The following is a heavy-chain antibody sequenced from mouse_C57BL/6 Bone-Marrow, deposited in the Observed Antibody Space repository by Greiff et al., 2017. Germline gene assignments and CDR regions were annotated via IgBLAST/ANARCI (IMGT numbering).Heavy chain of an antibody. CDR2: IYPRSGNT. CDR1: GYTFTSYG. V-gene: IGHV1-81*01. J-gene: IGHJ4*01. Sequence: VQLQESGAELARPGASVKLSCKASGYTFTSYGISWVKQRTGQGLEWIGEIYPRSGNTYYNEKFKGKATLTADKSSSTAYMELRSLTSEDSAVYFCARGYDRPWYAMDYWGQGTSVTVSS. CDR3: ARGYDRPWYAMDY. D-gene: IGHD2-3*01.